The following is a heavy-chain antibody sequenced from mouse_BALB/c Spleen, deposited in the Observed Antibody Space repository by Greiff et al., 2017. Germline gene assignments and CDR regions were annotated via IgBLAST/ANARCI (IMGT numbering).Heavy chain of an antibody. D-gene: IGHD2-4*01. J-gene: IGHJ4*01. Sequence: EVKLMESGGDLVKPGGSLKLSCAASGFTFSSYGMSWVRQTPDKRLEWVATISSGGSYTYYPDSVKGRFTISRDNAKNTLYLQMSSLKSEDTAMYYCARQGGLYYDYVSSMDYWGQGTSVTVSS. CDR1: GFTFSSYG. CDR3: ARQGGLYYDYVSSMDY. CDR2: ISSGGSYT. V-gene: IGHV5-6*01.